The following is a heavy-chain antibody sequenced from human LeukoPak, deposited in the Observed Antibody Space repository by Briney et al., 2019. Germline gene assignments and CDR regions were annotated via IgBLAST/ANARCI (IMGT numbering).Heavy chain of an antibody. CDR3: AREFYDILTGYQDIFDV. D-gene: IGHD3-9*01. CDR1: GFNVSRNY. CDR2: IYSGAGT. J-gene: IGHJ3*01. V-gene: IGHV3-66*02. Sequence: PGGSLRLSCAASGFNVSRNYMSWVRQAPGKGLQWVSDIYSGAGTYYADSVKGRFTISRDNPKNTLYLQMSSLRAEDTAVYYCAREFYDILTGYQDIFDVWGQGTMVTVSS.